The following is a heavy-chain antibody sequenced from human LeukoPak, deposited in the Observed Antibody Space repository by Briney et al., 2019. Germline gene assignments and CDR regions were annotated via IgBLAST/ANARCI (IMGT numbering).Heavy chain of an antibody. Sequence: GGSLRLSCAASGFTSSTYAMSWVRQAPGKGLEWVSAINSGGSTYYADSLKGRFTISRDNAKNSLYLQMNSLRAEDTALYYCAGPTCLRGGYCSTNFWGQGTLVTVSS. CDR2: INSGGST. J-gene: IGHJ4*02. CDR3: AGPTCLRGGYCSTNF. D-gene: IGHD2-2*01. CDR1: GFTSSTYA. V-gene: IGHV3-23*01.